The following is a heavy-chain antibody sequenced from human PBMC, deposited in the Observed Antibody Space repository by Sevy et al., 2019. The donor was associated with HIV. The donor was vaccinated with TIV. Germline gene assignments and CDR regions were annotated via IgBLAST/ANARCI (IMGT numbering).Heavy chain of an antibody. Sequence: GGSLKLSCAASGFTFSTYWMTWVRQAPGKGLEWVANINQDGSKKNYVDSMKGRFIISRDNAKNSLYVQMNSLRAEDTAVYYCARVGIFEGSESHFRFIDYWGQGILVTVSS. CDR1: GFTFSTYW. J-gene: IGHJ4*02. CDR2: INQDGSKK. V-gene: IGHV3-7*01. D-gene: IGHD3-10*01. CDR3: ARVGIFEGSESHFRFIDY.